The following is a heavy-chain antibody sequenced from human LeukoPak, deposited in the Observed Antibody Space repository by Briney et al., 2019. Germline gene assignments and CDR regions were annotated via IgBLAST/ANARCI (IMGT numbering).Heavy chain of an antibody. J-gene: IGHJ4*02. CDR1: GGALSSSSYY. V-gene: IGHV4-39*07. Sequence: SETLSLTCTVSGGALSSSSYYWGWIRQPPGKGLEWIGSIYYSGSTYYNPSLKSRVTISVDTSKNQFSLKLSSVTAADTAVYYCASRGTYGSGSYYNRAFDYWGQGTLVTVSS. CDR2: IYYSGST. CDR3: ASRGTYGSGSYYNRAFDY. D-gene: IGHD3-10*01.